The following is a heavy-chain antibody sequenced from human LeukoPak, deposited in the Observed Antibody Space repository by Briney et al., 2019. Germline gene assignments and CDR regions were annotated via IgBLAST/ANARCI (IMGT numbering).Heavy chain of an antibody. CDR2: ISWNSGLI. CDR3: AKVGIFGLVTYYFDY. CDR1: GFTFDEYA. D-gene: IGHD3/OR15-3a*01. Sequence: QSGGSLRLSCAASGFTFDEYAMHWVRQAPGKGLEWVSGISWNSGLIDYADSVKGRFTISGDNAKNSLFLQMNSLKAEDTAFYYCAKVGIFGLVTYYFDYWGQGTLVTVSS. J-gene: IGHJ4*02. V-gene: IGHV3-9*01.